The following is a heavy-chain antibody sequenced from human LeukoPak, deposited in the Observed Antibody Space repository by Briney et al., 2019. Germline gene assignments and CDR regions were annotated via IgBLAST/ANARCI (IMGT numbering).Heavy chain of an antibody. V-gene: IGHV4-34*01. CDR1: GGSFSGYY. Sequence: SETLSLTCAVYGGSFSGYYWSWIRQPPRTGLEWIGEINHNGSTNYNPSVRSRVTISVDTSKNQFSLKLSSGTAADTAVYYCARRRRIVGATPGAFYICGQGRMVTVSS. CDR2: INHNGST. J-gene: IGHJ3*02. D-gene: IGHD1-26*01. CDR3: ARRRRIVGATPGAFYI.